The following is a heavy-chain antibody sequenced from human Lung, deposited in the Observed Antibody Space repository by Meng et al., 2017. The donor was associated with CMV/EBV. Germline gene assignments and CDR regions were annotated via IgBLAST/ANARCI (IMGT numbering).Heavy chain of an antibody. CDR1: GITFSRNW. D-gene: IGHD2-2*01. Sequence: SCVASGITFSRNWMTWLRQAPGKGLEWVANIKEDGSEKYYLDSVRGRFTISRDNAKKSLYLQMNSLRAEDTAFYYCARDQGSCITTSGRGDAFDIXGQGXMVTVSS. J-gene: IGHJ3*02. CDR3: ARDQGSCITTSGRGDAFDI. CDR2: IKEDGSEK. V-gene: IGHV3-7*01.